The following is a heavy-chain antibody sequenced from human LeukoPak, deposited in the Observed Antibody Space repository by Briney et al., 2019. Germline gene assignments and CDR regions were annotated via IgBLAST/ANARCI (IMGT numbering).Heavy chain of an antibody. CDR3: ARGYQLPGGPYGMDV. V-gene: IGHV4-59*08. D-gene: IGHD2-2*01. J-gene: IGHJ6*02. Sequence: SETLSLTCTVSGGSISSYYWSWIRQPPGKGLEWIAYISDIGSTNYNPSLKSRVTISVDTSKNQFSLKLSSVTAADTAVYYCARGYQLPGGPYGMDVWGQGTTVTVSS. CDR2: ISDIGST. CDR1: GGSISSYY.